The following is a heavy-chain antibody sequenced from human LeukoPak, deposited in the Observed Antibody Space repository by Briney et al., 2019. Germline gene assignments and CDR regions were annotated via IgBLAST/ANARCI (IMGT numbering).Heavy chain of an antibody. J-gene: IGHJ6*03. V-gene: IGHV4-59*01. D-gene: IGHD6-19*01. CDR1: NGSISTYY. CDR2: IYYSGST. Sequence: PSETLSLTCTVSNGSISTYYWSWIRQPPGKGLEWIGHIYYSGSTNYNPSLKSRVTISVDTSKNQFSLKLSSVTAADTAVYYCARVVAVAGTRYYYYYMDVWGKGTTVTISS. CDR3: ARVVAVAGTRYYYYYMDV.